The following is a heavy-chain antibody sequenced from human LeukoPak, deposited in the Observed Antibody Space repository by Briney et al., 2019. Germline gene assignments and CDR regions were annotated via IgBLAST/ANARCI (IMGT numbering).Heavy chain of an antibody. J-gene: IGHJ4*02. Sequence: PGGSLRLSCAASGFTFSSYAMSWVRQAPGKGLEWVSAISGSGGSTYYADSVKGRFTISRDNSKNTLYLQMNSLRAEDTAVYYCAKGESNVLRFLEWLLIDYWGQGTLVTVSP. CDR3: AKGESNVLRFLEWLLIDY. CDR1: GFTFSSYA. V-gene: IGHV3-23*01. CDR2: ISGSGGST. D-gene: IGHD3-3*01.